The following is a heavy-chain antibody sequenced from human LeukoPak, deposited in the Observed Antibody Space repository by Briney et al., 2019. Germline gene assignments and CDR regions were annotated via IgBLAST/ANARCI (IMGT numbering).Heavy chain of an antibody. D-gene: IGHD1-1*01. V-gene: IGHV4-34*01. CDR2: INHSGST. J-gene: IGHJ4*02. Sequence: SETLSLTCAVYGGSFSGYYWSWIRQPPGKGLEWIGEINHSGSTNYNPSLKSRVTISVDTSKNQFSLKLNSVTAADTAVYYCARVGDWNDLVYWGQGTLVTV. CDR1: GGSFSGYY. CDR3: ARVGDWNDLVY.